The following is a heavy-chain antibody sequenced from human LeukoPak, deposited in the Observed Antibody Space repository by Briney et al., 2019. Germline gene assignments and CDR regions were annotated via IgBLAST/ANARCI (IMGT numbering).Heavy chain of an antibody. J-gene: IGHJ4*02. CDR2: INHSGST. Sequence: PSETLSLTCTVSGYSISSGYYWSWIRQPPGKGLEWIGEINHSGSTNYNPSLKSRVTISVDTSKNQFSLLLNSVTPEDTAVYYCARGWLGSGLDYWGQGTLVTVSS. CDR1: GYSISSGYY. D-gene: IGHD6-19*01. CDR3: ARGWLGSGLDY. V-gene: IGHV4-38-2*02.